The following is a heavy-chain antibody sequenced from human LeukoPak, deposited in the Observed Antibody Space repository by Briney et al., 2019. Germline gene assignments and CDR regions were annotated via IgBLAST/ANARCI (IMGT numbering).Heavy chain of an antibody. J-gene: IGHJ6*02. CDR3: AKEGGWGYSYDYRYFGYYGMDV. D-gene: IGHD5-18*01. V-gene: IGHV3-9*01. CDR1: GFTFDDYA. CDR2: ISWNSGSI. Sequence: PGRSLRLSCAASGFTFDDYAMHWVRQAPGKGLEWVSGISWNSGSIGYADFVRGRFTISRDNAKNSLYLQMNSLRAEDTALYYCAKEGGWGYSYDYRYFGYYGMDVWGQGTTVTVSS.